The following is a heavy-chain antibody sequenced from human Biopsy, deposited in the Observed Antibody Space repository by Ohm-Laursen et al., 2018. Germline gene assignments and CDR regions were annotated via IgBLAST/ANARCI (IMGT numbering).Heavy chain of an antibody. D-gene: IGHD4-11*01. CDR3: ARDSGILNYGNFKYYHYYGMDV. J-gene: IGHJ6*02. CDR2: IYYSVIT. V-gene: IGHV4-59*02. CDR1: GDSVTKYY. Sequence: SETLSLTCPVSGDSVTKYYWSWIRQPPGKVLEWIGHIYYSVITNYNPSLQSRVSISVDTSRNQVSLTLSSVTAADTAVYYCARDSGILNYGNFKYYHYYGMDVWGQGTKVTVSS.